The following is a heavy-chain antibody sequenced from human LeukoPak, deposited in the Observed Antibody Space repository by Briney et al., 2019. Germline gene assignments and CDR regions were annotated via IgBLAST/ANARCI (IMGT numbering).Heavy chain of an antibody. CDR2: IYYSGST. CDR3: ARHSFSGYPYYYYYGMDV. J-gene: IGHJ6*02. D-gene: IGHD3-22*01. V-gene: IGHV4-59*08. Sequence: SETLSLTCAVYGGSFSGYYWSWIRQHPGKGLEWIGYIYYSGSTNYNPSLKSRVTISVDTSKNQFSLKLSSVTAADTAVYYCARHSFSGYPYYYYYGMDVWGQGTTVTVSS. CDR1: GGSFSGYY.